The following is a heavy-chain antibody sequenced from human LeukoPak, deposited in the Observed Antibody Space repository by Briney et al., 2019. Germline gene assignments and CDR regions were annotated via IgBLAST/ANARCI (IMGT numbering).Heavy chain of an antibody. D-gene: IGHD1/OR15-1a*01. CDR2: IYSDGRT. V-gene: IGHV3-66*01. CDR3: ARSNCNSCYLGVWYYFDY. Sequence: GGSLRLSCVASGFTFSRHDMNWVRQAPGKGLEWVSVIYSDGRTYYADSVKGRFTISRDNSKNTLYLQMNSLRAEDTAVYYCARSNCNSCYLGVWYYFDYWGQGTLVTVSS. CDR1: GFTFSRHD. J-gene: IGHJ4*02.